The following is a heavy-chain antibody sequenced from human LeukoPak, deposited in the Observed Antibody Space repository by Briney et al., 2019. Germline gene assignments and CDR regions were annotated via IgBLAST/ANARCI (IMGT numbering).Heavy chain of an antibody. CDR3: ARGGEMRADFDY. CDR2: INHSGST. Sequence: SETLSLTCAVYGGSFSGYYWCWIRQPPGKGLEWIGEINHSGSTNYNPSLKSRVTISVDKSKNQFSLKLSSVTAADTAVYYCARGGEMRADFDYWGQGTLVTVSS. V-gene: IGHV4-34*01. D-gene: IGHD5-24*01. J-gene: IGHJ4*02. CDR1: GGSFSGYY.